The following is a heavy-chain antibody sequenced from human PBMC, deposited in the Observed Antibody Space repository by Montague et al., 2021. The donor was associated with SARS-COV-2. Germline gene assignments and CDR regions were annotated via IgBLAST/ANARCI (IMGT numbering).Heavy chain of an antibody. J-gene: IGHJ3*02. Sequence: TLSLTCTVSGDSISSGNFHWNWIRQPAGEGPEWIGRMYISGISDYNPSLKSRVTISLDTSKNQVSLKLTSVTAADMAVYYCARSHAYGYRADAPDTWGQGTMVTVSS. CDR3: ARSHAYGYRADAPDT. CDR1: GDSISSGNFH. CDR2: MYISGIS. V-gene: IGHV4-61*02. D-gene: IGHD5-18*01.